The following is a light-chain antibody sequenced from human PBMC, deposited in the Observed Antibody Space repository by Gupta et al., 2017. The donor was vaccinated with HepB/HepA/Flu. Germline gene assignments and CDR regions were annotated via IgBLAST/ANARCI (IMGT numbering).Light chain of an antibody. J-gene: IGKJ1*01. Sequence: IVMTQSPATLSVSPGERATLSCRASQSVSSNLAWYQQTPGQAPRLLIYGASTRATGIPARFSGSGSGTEFTLTISSLQSEDFAVYYCQQYNNWPPTWTFGQGTKVEIK. V-gene: IGKV3-15*01. CDR3: QQYNNWPPTWT. CDR1: QSVSSN. CDR2: GAS.